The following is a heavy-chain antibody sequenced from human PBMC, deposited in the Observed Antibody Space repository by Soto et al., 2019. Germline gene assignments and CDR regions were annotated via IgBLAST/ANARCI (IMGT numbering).Heavy chain of an antibody. CDR3: ARAGDTAMVRFLNY. J-gene: IGHJ4*02. CDR1: GGTFSSYA. V-gene: IGHV1-69*06. Sequence: QVQLVQSGAEVKKPGSSVKVSCKASGGTFSSYAISWVRQAPGQGLEWMGGIIPIFGTANYAQKFQGRVTMTRDTSISTAYMELSRLRSDDTAVYYCARAGDTAMVRFLNYWGQGTLVTVSS. CDR2: IIPIFGTA. D-gene: IGHD5-18*01.